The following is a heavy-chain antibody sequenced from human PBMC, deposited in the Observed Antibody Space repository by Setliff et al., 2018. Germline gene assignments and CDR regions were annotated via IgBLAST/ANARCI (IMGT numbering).Heavy chain of an antibody. J-gene: IGHJ4*02. D-gene: IGHD5-18*01. Sequence: GASVKVSCKASGYTFTSYGISWVRQAPGQGLEWMGWISAYNGNTNYAQKFQGRVTLTTDTSTSIAYMELRSLTSEDSDFYYCARAPSVELVTIRTNSWFTYWGQGTLVTVSS. CDR1: GYTFTSYG. CDR2: ISAYNGNT. CDR3: ARAPSVELVTIRTNSWFTY. V-gene: IGHV1-18*01.